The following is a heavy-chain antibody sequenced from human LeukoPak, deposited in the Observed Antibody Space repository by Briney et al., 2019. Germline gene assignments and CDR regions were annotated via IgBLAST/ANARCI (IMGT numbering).Heavy chain of an antibody. Sequence: SETLSLTCTVSGYSISSGYYWGWIRQPPGKGLEWVGEINHSGSTNYNPSLKSRVTISVDTSKNQFSLKLSSVTAADTAVYYCARSSYHDSSGYYTWLGVRLDYWGQGTLVTVSS. CDR3: ARSSYHDSSGYYTWLGVRLDY. J-gene: IGHJ4*02. CDR2: INHSGST. CDR1: GYSISSGYY. V-gene: IGHV4-38-2*02. D-gene: IGHD3-22*01.